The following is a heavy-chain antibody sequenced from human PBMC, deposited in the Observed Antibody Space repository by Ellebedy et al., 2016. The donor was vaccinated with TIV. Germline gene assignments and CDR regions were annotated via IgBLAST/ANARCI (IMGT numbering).Heavy chain of an antibody. CDR2: ISSSSSYI. CDR3: ARAPTEIASRYYYYGMDV. Sequence: GGSLRLSCTASGITFNDYAMAWVRQAPGKGLEWVSSISSSSSYIYYADSVKGRFTISRDNAKNSLYLQMNSLRDEDTAVYYCARAPTEIASRYYYYGMDVWGQGTTVTVSS. J-gene: IGHJ6*02. CDR1: GITFNDYA. V-gene: IGHV3-21*01. D-gene: IGHD4-17*01.